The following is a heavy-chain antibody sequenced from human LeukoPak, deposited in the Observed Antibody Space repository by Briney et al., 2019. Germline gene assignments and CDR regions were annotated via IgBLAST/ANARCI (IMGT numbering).Heavy chain of an antibody. J-gene: IGHJ1*01. CDR2: IKQEGSEK. Sequence: GGSLRLSCAASGFTFSSYWMSWVRQAPGKGLEWVANIKQEGSEKYYVDYVKGRFTISRDNAKNSLYLQMNSLRDEDTAVYYCARDRYSSSWYFLEYLQHWGQGTLVTVSS. D-gene: IGHD6-13*01. CDR1: GFTFSSYW. V-gene: IGHV3-7*01. CDR3: ARDRYSSSWYFLEYLQH.